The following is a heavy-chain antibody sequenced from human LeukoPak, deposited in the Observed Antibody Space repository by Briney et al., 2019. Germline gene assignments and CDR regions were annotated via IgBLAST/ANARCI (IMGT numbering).Heavy chain of an antibody. CDR2: IYSDGST. CDR3: TRGRAATTDY. D-gene: IGHD4-17*01. V-gene: IGHV3-53*01. J-gene: IGHJ4*02. Sequence: GGSLRLSCAASGFTVSSNYMTWVRQAPGKGLEWVSLIYSDGSTFYADSVKGRFTISRDSSKNTLYLQMNSLRAEDTAVYYCTRGRAATTDYWGQGTLVTVSS. CDR1: GFTVSSNY.